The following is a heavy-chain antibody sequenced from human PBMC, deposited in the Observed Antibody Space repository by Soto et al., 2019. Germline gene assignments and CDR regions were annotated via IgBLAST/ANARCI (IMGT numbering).Heavy chain of an antibody. CDR3: ARGGYYDSSGYPDAFDI. V-gene: IGHV3-13*01. J-gene: IGHJ3*02. CDR1: GFTFSSYD. Sequence: PGGSLRLSCAASGFTFSSYDMHWVRQATGKGLEWVSAIGTAGDTYYPGSVKGRFTISRENAKNSLYLQMNSLRAGDTAVYYCARGGYYDSSGYPDAFDIWVQGTMATI. D-gene: IGHD3-22*01. CDR2: IGTAGDT.